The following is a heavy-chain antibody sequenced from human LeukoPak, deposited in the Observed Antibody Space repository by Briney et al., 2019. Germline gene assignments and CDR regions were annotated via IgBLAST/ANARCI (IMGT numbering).Heavy chain of an antibody. V-gene: IGHV3-23*01. Sequence: GGSLRLSCAASGFTFSSYAMGWVRQAPGKGLEWVSVISGGVGTTNYADSVKGRFTISRDNSKNTLFLQMNSLRADDTAVYYCAKGHYSSGWSHFESWGQGTLVTVSS. D-gene: IGHD6-19*01. J-gene: IGHJ4*02. CDR2: ISGGVGTT. CDR3: AKGHYSSGWSHFES. CDR1: GFTFSSYA.